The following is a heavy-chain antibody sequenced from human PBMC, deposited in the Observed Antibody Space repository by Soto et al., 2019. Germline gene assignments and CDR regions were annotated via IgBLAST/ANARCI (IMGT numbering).Heavy chain of an antibody. CDR3: AREYCTSTSCPLDY. J-gene: IGHJ4*02. V-gene: IGHV1-46*01. CDR1: GYTFTSYY. CDR2: INPSGGST. D-gene: IGHD2-2*01. Sequence: GASVKVSCKASGYTFTSYYMHWVRQAPGQGLEWMGIINPSGGSTSYAQKFQGRVTMTRDTSTSTVYMQMNSLRAEDTAVYYCAREYCTSTSCPLDYWGQGTLVTVSS.